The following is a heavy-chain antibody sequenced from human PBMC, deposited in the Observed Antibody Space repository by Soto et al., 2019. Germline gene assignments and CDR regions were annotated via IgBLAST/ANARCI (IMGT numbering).Heavy chain of an antibody. Sequence: GGSLRLSCAASGFTFSSYAMSWVRQAPGKGLEWVSAISGSGGSTYYADSVKGRFTISRDNSKNTLYLQMNSLRAEDTAAYYCAKSMVRGVMSVPYGMDVWGQGTTVTVSS. D-gene: IGHD3-10*01. V-gene: IGHV3-23*01. J-gene: IGHJ6*02. CDR2: ISGSGGST. CDR1: GFTFSSYA. CDR3: AKSMVRGVMSVPYGMDV.